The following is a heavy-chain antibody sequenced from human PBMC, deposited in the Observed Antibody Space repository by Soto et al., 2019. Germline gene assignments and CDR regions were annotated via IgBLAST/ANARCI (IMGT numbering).Heavy chain of an antibody. Sequence: SETLSLSCTVSGGSISSSSYYWGWIRQPPGKGLEWIGSIYYSGSTYYNPSLKSRVTISVDTSKNQFSLKLSSVTAADTAVYYCARLGIVGATSYYYYGMDVWGQGTTVTVSS. CDR2: IYYSGST. CDR3: ARLGIVGATSYYYYGMDV. D-gene: IGHD1-26*01. J-gene: IGHJ6*02. V-gene: IGHV4-39*01. CDR1: GGSISSSSYY.